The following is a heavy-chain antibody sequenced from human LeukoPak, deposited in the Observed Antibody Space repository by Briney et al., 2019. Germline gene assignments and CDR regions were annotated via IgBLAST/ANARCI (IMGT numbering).Heavy chain of an antibody. CDR3: AKDLGLSVGTTPFDF. CDR2: IKGSDGST. V-gene: IGHV3-23*01. J-gene: IGHJ4*02. Sequence: PGGSLRLSCGVSGFSISDNYMTWVRQAPGKGLEWVSTIKGSDGSTYFADSVKGRYTISRDNSRNTLYLQMDSLRADDTAIYYCAKDLGLSVGTTPFDFWGQGTLVTVSS. CDR1: GFSISDNY. D-gene: IGHD1-26*01.